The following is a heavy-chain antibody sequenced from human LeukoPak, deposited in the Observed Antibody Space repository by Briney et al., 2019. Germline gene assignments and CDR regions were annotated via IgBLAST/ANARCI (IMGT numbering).Heavy chain of an antibody. J-gene: IGHJ4*02. V-gene: IGHV3-30*18. CDR2: VSSDGIVQ. CDR3: AKVRWQQLSTYYFDY. Sequence: GGSLRLSCATSGFTFSNFGIHWVRQAPGKGLEWVAVVSSDGIVQHYADSVKGRFTISRDDSKNTVYLQMNSLRPEDTAVYFCAKVRWQQLSTYYFDYWGPGTLVTVSS. CDR1: GFTFSNFG. D-gene: IGHD6-13*01.